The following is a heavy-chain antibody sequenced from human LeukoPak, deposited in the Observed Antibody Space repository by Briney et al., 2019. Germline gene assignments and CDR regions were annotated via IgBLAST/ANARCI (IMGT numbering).Heavy chain of an antibody. V-gene: IGHV4-30-2*01. Sequence: SQTLSLTCTVSGASISSGGFYWSWIRQPPGKGLEWIGYIYHTGGPYPNPSLKSRVTISIDNSKNQFSLRLNSVTAADTAVYYCGRVIPGRSHALDYWGQGTLVTVSS. CDR2: IYHTGGP. D-gene: IGHD1-26*01. CDR3: GRVIPGRSHALDY. CDR1: GASISSGGFY. J-gene: IGHJ4*02.